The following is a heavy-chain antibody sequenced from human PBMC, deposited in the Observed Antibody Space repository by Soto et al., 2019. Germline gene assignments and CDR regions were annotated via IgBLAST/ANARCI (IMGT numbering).Heavy chain of an antibody. CDR2: INPNSGGT. V-gene: IGHV1-2*02. Sequence: ASVKGSCTASGYPFTSYDINWVRHAPGQGLEWMGWINPNSGGTNYAQKFQGRVTMTRDTSISTAYMELSRLRADDTAVYYRQRETPYNIAVAGNYWGQGTLVTVSS. D-gene: IGHD6-19*01. J-gene: IGHJ4*02. CDR1: GYPFTSYD. CDR3: QRETPYNIAVAGNY.